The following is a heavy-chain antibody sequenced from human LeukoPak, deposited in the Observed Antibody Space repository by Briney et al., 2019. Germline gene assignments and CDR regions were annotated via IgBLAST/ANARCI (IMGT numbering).Heavy chain of an antibody. D-gene: IGHD3-3*01. CDR3: ARGREYYDFWSGYYVFDY. Sequence: PSETLSLTCAVYGGSFSGYYWSWIRQPPGKGLEWIGEINHSGSTNYNPSLKSRVTISVDTSKNQFSLKLSSVTAADTAVYYCARGREYYDFWSGYYVFDYWGQGTLVTVSS. CDR2: INHSGST. CDR1: GGSFSGYY. V-gene: IGHV4-34*01. J-gene: IGHJ4*02.